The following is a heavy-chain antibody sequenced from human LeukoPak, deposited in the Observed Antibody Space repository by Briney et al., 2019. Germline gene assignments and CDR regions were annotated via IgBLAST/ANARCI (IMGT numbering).Heavy chain of an antibody. Sequence: ASVKVSCKASGYTFTSYYMHWVRQAPGQGLEWMGIINPSGGSTSYAQKFQGRVTMTRDTSTRTVYMELSSLRSEDTAVYYCARETFIAVGMDVWGQGTTVTVSS. CDR3: ARETFIAVGMDV. CDR1: GYTFTSYY. D-gene: IGHD6-19*01. J-gene: IGHJ6*02. CDR2: INPSGGST. V-gene: IGHV1-46*01.